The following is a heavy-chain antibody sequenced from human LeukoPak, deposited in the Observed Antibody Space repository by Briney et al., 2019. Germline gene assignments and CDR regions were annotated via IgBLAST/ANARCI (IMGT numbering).Heavy chain of an antibody. D-gene: IGHD3-10*01. CDR3: ARDSGGSGAAGAFDI. J-gene: IGHJ3*02. CDR1: GFTFSSYG. Sequence: GGSLRLSCAASGFTFSSYGMHWVRQAPGKGLEWVAVIWYDGSNKYYADSVKGRFTISRGNSKNTLYLQMNSLRAEDTAVYYCARDSGGSGAAGAFDIWGQGTMVTVSS. CDR2: IWYDGSNK. V-gene: IGHV3-33*01.